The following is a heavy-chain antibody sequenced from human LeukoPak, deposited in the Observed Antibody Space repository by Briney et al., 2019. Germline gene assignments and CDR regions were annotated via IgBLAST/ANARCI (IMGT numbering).Heavy chain of an antibody. D-gene: IGHD6-19*01. V-gene: IGHV1-69*05. CDR3: ARPDWNGLVY. Sequence: GASVKVSCKASGYTFTSYGISWVRQAPGQGLEWMGGIIPIFGTANYAQKFQGRVTITTDESTSTAYMELSSLRSEDTAVYYCARPDWNGLVYWGQGTLVTVSS. J-gene: IGHJ4*02. CDR1: GYTFTSYG. CDR2: IIPIFGTA.